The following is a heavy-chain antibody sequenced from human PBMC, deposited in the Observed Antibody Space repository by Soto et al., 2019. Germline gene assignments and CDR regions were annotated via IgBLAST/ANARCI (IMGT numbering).Heavy chain of an antibody. V-gene: IGHV4-4*07. Sequence: SETLSLTCTVSGGSISSYYWSWIRQPAGKGLEWIGRIYTSGSTNYNPSLKSRVTMSVDTSKNQFSLKLSSVTTADTAVYYCAREGYSSSPLDYWGQGTLVTVSS. CDR3: AREGYSSSPLDY. D-gene: IGHD6-13*01. J-gene: IGHJ4*02. CDR2: IYTSGST. CDR1: GGSISSYY.